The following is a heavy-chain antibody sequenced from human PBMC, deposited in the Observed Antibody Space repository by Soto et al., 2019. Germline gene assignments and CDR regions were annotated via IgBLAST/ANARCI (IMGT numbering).Heavy chain of an antibody. J-gene: IGHJ4*02. V-gene: IGHV2-5*02. CDR3: AHRRNYDGSWNEVVFDY. Sequence: QITLKESGPTLVKPTQTLTLTCTFSGFSLTSRPVGVGWVRQPPGKALEWLAFIYWDDDKRYSPSLRSTLTVTKDASKNQVVLTLTNLDPVDTATYYCAHRRNYDGSWNEVVFDYWGQGILVTVSS. CDR1: GFSLTSRPVG. CDR2: IYWDDDK. D-gene: IGHD3-16*01.